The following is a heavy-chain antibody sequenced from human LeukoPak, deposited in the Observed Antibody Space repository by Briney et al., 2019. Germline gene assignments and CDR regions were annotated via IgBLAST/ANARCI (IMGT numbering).Heavy chain of an antibody. CDR1: GGSFSDYY. V-gene: IGHV4-34*01. D-gene: IGHD4-11*01. CDR3: ARGSRLPLDY. CDR2: ISHSGNV. Sequence: SETLSLTCAVYGGSFSDYYWNWIRQFPGKGLEWIGEISHSGNVNCNPSLESRVTISMDTSNYQFFLKLSSVTAADTAVYYCARGSRLPLDYWGQGSLVTVSS. J-gene: IGHJ4*02.